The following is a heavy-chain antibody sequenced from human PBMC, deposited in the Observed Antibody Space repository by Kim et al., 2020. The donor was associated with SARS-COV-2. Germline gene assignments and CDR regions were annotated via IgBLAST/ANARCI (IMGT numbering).Heavy chain of an antibody. V-gene: IGHV6-1*01. CDR1: GDSVSSNSAA. CDR3: ARGGAGYCGTPSCYFNS. J-gene: IGHJ4*02. Sequence: SQTLSLTCAISGDSVSSNSAAWNWIRQSPSRGLEWLGRTYYRSKWSNDYAVSVKSRLTINPDTSKNQFSLQLSSVTPDDTAVYYYARGGAGYCGTPSCYFNSWGQGTPVTVSS. D-gene: IGHD2-2*01. CDR2: TYYRSKWSN.